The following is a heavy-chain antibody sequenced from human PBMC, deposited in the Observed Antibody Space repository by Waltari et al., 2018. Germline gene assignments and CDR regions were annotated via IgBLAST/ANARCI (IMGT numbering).Heavy chain of an antibody. J-gene: IGHJ3*02. CDR3: ARAIVVVVAAKGAAFDI. V-gene: IGHV1-69*08. Sequence: QVQLVQSGAEVKKPGSSVKVSCKASGGTFSSYAISWVRQAPGQGLEWMGRIIPIFGTANYAQKFQGRVTITADKSTSTAYMELSSLRSEDTAVYYCARAIVVVVAAKGAAFDIWGQGTMVTVSS. D-gene: IGHD2-15*01. CDR1: GGTFSSYA. CDR2: IIPIFGTA.